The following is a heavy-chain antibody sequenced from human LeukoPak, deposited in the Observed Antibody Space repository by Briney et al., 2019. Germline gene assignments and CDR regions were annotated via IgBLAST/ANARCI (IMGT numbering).Heavy chain of an antibody. CDR1: GFTFSSYG. Sequence: GGSLRLSCAASGFTFSSYGMHWVRQAPGKGLEWVAVISYDGSNKYYADSVKGRFTISRDNSKNTLYLQMNSLRAEDTAVYYCAKDGVYWGQGTLVTVSS. CDR2: ISYDGSNK. J-gene: IGHJ4*02. V-gene: IGHV3-30*18. CDR3: AKDGVY. D-gene: IGHD3-16*01.